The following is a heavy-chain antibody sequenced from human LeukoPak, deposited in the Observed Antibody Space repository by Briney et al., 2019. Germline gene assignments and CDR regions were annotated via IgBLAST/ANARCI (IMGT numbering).Heavy chain of an antibody. CDR2: ITGSGDTT. V-gene: IGHV3-23*01. J-gene: IGHJ4*02. CDR3: AKWGDYDILTGYYVSDF. CDR1: GFIFRNYA. D-gene: IGHD3-9*01. Sequence: GGSLRLSCAASGFIFRNYAMSWVRQAPGKGLEWVSAITGSGDTTYYADSVKGRFTISRDNSKNTLYVEMNTLRAEDTAVYCCAKWGDYDILTGYYVSDFWGQGTLVTVSS.